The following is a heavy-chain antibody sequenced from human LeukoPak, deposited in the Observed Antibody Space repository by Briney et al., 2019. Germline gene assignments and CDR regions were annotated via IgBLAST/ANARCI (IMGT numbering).Heavy chain of an antibody. V-gene: IGHV4-34*01. CDR2: INHSGST. D-gene: IGHD3-22*01. CDR3: ARVGCYDSNH. CDR1: GGSFSGYY. J-gene: IGHJ5*02. Sequence: PSETLSLTCAVYGGSFSGYYWSWIRQPPGKGLEWIGEINHSGSTNYNPSLKSRVTISVDTSKNQFSLKLSSVTAADTAVYYCARVGCYDSNHWGQGTLVTVSS.